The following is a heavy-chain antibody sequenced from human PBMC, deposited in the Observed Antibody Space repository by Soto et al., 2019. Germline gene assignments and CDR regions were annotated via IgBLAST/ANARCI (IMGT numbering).Heavy chain of an antibody. Sequence: EVQLLESGGGLVQPGGSLRLSCAVSGFSFSNSAMTWVRQAPGKGLEWVSGISGSGDITYNTDSVKGRFAISRDTSKNVVYLQMRSLRAEDTAVYYCAKVPQWVLRNLDLFFDYWGQGTLVTVS. D-gene: IGHD3-22*01. CDR1: GFSFSNSA. V-gene: IGHV3-23*01. J-gene: IGHJ4*02. CDR3: AKVPQWVLRNLDLFFDY. CDR2: ISGSGDIT.